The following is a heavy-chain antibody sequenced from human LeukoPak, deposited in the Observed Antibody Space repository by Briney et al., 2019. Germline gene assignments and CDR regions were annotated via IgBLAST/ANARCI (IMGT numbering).Heavy chain of an antibody. D-gene: IGHD3-10*02. CDR1: EFWVSDNY. CDR3: AELGITMIGGV. J-gene: IGHJ6*04. V-gene: IGHV3-11*04. Sequence: KSGGPLRLSCAASEFWVSDNYMSWVREAPGKGLEWVSHISSSGSTIYYADSVKGRFTISRDNAKNSLYLQMNSLRAEDTAVYYCAELGITMIGGVWGKGTTVTISS. CDR2: ISSSGSTI.